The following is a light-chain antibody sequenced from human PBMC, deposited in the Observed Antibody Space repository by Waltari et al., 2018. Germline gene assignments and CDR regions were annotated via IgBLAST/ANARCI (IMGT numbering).Light chain of an antibody. CDR2: KDT. Sequence: SYELTQPPSVSVSPGQTATITCSGDALPKQFAFWSQQKPGQAPVLVTDKDTGRPSGIPDRFSGSTSGTTVTLTISGVQAEDEADYYCQSADSTSTHVVFGGGTKLTVL. J-gene: IGLJ2*01. CDR3: QSADSTSTHVV. V-gene: IGLV3-25*03. CDR1: ALPKQF.